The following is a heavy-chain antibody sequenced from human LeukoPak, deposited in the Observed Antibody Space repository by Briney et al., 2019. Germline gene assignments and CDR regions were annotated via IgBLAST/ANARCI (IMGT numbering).Heavy chain of an antibody. V-gene: IGHV4-59*01. CDR2: TYYSGST. CDR3: ARDQVGVGASYFDY. D-gene: IGHD1-26*01. CDR1: GGSISSYY. Sequence: SETLSLTCTVSGGSISSYYWSWIRQPPGKGLEWIGYTYYSGSTNYNPSLKSRVTISVDTSKNQFSLKLSSVTAADTAVYYCARDQVGVGASYFDYWGQGTLVTVSS. J-gene: IGHJ4*02.